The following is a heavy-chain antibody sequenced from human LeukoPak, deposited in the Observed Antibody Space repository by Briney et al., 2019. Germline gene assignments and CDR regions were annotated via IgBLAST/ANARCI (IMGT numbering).Heavy chain of an antibody. V-gene: IGHV1-2*02. D-gene: IGHD5-12*01. Sequence: ASVKVSCKASGYTFTGYYMHWVRQAPGQGLEWMGWINPNSCGTNYAQKFQGRVTMTRDTSISTAYMELSRLRSDDTAVYYCARWTAGGDIVATIPGGTFDYWGQGTLVTVSS. CDR3: ARWTAGGDIVATIPGGTFDY. CDR2: INPNSCGT. J-gene: IGHJ4*02. CDR1: GYTFTGYY.